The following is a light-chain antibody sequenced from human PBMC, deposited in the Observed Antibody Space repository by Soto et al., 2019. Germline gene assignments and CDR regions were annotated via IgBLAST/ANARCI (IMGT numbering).Light chain of an antibody. V-gene: IGKV4-1*01. CDR3: QQYYSTPCT. J-gene: IGKJ3*01. CDR2: WAS. Sequence: DIVLTQSPNSLAVSLGERATIHCKSSQTIFYTSSNKNYLAWYQQRPGQPPKLLIYWASDRESVVPNRFSGSGSGKDFTLTIIGLQAEDVAVYYCQQYYSTPCTFGPGTRRDIK. CDR1: QTIFYTSSNKNY.